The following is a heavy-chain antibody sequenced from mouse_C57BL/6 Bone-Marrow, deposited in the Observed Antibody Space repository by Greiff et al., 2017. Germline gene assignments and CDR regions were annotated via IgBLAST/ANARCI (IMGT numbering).Heavy chain of an antibody. Sequence: VQLQQPGAELVKPGASVKMSCKASGYTFTSYWITWVKQRPGQGLEWIGDIYPGSGSTNYNEKFKSKATLTVDTSSSTAYMQISSLTSEDSAVYYCAREDGSSPYYAMDYWGQGTSVTVSS. CDR2: IYPGSGST. CDR3: AREDGSSPYYAMDY. D-gene: IGHD1-1*01. J-gene: IGHJ4*01. CDR1: GYTFTSYW. V-gene: IGHV1-55*01.